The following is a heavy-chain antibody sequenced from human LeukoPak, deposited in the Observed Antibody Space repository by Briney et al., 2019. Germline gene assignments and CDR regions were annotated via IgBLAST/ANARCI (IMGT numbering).Heavy chain of an antibody. V-gene: IGHV1-2*02. CDR1: GYTFTGYY. D-gene: IGHD3-22*01. CDR3: ARSKYYDSSGYYC. CDR2: INPNSGGT. J-gene: IGHJ4*02. Sequence: ASVKVSCKASGYTFTGYYMHWVRQAPGQGLEWMGWINPNSGGTNYAQKFQGRVTMTRDTSISTAYMELSRLRSDDTAVYYCARSKYYDSSGYYCWGQGTLVTVSS.